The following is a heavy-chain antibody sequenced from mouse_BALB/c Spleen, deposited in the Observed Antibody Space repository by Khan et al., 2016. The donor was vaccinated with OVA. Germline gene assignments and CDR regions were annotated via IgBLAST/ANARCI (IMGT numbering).Heavy chain of an antibody. Sequence: EVELVESGGDLVKPGGSLKFSCAASGFTFSSYSMSWVRQTPDKRLEWVATISSGGDYTYYSDNVKGRFTISSDNAKNTLYQQMSSLKSEDTAMYYCASHLTGSFAYWGQGTLVTVSA. V-gene: IGHV5-6*01. CDR1: GFTFSSYS. J-gene: IGHJ3*01. CDR2: ISSGGDYT. D-gene: IGHD4-1*01. CDR3: ASHLTGSFAY.